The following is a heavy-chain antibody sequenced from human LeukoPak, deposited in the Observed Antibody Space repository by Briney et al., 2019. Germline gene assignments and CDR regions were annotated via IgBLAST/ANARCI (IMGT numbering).Heavy chain of an antibody. CDR2: ISWNSGSI. D-gene: IGHD3-10*01. V-gene: IGHV3-9*01. Sequence: PGGSLRLSCAASGFTFDDYAMHWVRQAPGKGLEWVSGISWNSGSIGYADSVKGRFTISRDNAKNSMHLQMSSLRAEDTAVYYCAKYSYGSGTSFDPWGQGTLVTVSS. J-gene: IGHJ5*02. CDR1: GFTFDDYA. CDR3: AKYSYGSGTSFDP.